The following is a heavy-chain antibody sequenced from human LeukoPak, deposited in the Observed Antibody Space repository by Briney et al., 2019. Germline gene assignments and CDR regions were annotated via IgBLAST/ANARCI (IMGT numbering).Heavy chain of an antibody. V-gene: IGHV4-59*08. J-gene: IGHJ4*02. D-gene: IGHD3-22*01. CDR3: ARLPFHDSSGY. Sequence: SETLSLTCTVSGDFISSYYWSWIRQPPGKGLEWIGYIYYTGNTNYNPSLKSRVSLSVDTSKNQFSLKLTSVTVADTAVYYYARLPFHDSSGYWGQGTLVSVSS. CDR1: GDFISSYY. CDR2: IYYTGNT.